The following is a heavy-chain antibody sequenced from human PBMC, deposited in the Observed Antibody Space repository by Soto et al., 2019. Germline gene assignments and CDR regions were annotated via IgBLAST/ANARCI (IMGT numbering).Heavy chain of an antibody. Sequence: SETLSLTCAVSGYSINSGYYWGWIRQPPGKGLEWIGSIYHSGNTYYNPSLKSRVTISVDTSKNQFSLRLSSVTAADTAVYYCARVDLVETSIKDYFYYKGMDVWGQGTTVTVSS. J-gene: IGHJ6*02. D-gene: IGHD2-21*02. CDR2: IYHSGNT. CDR1: GYSINSGYY. V-gene: IGHV4-38-2*01. CDR3: ARVDLVETSIKDYFYYKGMDV.